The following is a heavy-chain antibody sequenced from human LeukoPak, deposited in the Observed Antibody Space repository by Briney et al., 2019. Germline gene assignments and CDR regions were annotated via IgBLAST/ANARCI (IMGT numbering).Heavy chain of an antibody. D-gene: IGHD2-21*02. V-gene: IGHV3-30-3*01. J-gene: IGHJ4*02. CDR3: ARGPPELYCGGDCSHYFDY. CDR1: GFTFSTYA. Sequence: GGSLRLSCAASGFTFSTYAMNWVRQAPGKGLEWVTVISYDGISKYYADSVKGRFTFFRDNSKKMLYLQMNSLRPEDTAVYYCARGPPELYCGGDCSHYFDYWGQGTLVTVSS. CDR2: ISYDGISK.